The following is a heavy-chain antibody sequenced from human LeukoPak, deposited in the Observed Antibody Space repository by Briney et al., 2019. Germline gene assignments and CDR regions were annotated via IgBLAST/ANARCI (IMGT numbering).Heavy chain of an antibody. Sequence: PGGSLRLSCADSGFTFSNYYMNWVRQAPGKGLEWVSSISSSSSYIYYADSVKGRLTISRDNAKNSLYLQMNSLRAEDTAVYYCAAIRYCSSTSCYLPWGQGTLVTVSS. V-gene: IGHV3-21*01. CDR1: GFTFSNYY. CDR2: ISSSSSYI. D-gene: IGHD2-2*01. CDR3: AAIRYCSSTSCYLP. J-gene: IGHJ5*02.